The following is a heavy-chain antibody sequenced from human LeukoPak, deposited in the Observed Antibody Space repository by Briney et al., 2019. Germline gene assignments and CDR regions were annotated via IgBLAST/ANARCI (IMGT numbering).Heavy chain of an antibody. D-gene: IGHD6-19*01. CDR1: GYTFTDYY. CDR3: ARAVLHSSGVFDY. CDR2: IIPILGIA. Sequence: SVKVSCKASGYTFTDYYIHWVRQAPGQGLEWMGRIIPILGIANYAQKFQGRVTITADKSTSTAYMELSSLRSEDTAVYYCARAVLHSSGVFDYWGQGTLVTVSS. J-gene: IGHJ4*02. V-gene: IGHV1-69*04.